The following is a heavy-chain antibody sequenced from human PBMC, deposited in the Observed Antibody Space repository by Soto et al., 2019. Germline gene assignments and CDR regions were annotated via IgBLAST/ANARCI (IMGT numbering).Heavy chain of an antibody. CDR3: ARDGREASGMDV. J-gene: IGHJ6*02. CDR1: GGSISSHY. V-gene: IGHV4-59*11. D-gene: IGHD1-26*01. Sequence: SDTLSLTCTVSGGSISSHYWSWVRQAPGKGLEWIGHIYYRGSTTYNPSLRSRSTISVDTSNNQFSLKLNSVTTADTAVYYCARDGREASGMDVWGQGTKVTVSS. CDR2: IYYRGST.